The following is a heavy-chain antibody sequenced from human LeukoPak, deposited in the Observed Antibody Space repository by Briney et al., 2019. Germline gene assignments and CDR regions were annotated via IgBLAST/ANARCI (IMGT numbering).Heavy chain of an antibody. CDR2: INPNSGGT. D-gene: IGHD3-22*01. V-gene: IGHV1-2*02. Sequence: GASVKVSCKASGYTFTGYYMHWVRQAPGQGLEWMGWINPNSGGTNYAQKFQGRVTMTRDTSFSTAYMELSRLRSDDTAVYYCARDLESNSHDDSSGSWDYWGQGTLVTVSS. CDR1: GYTFTGYY. CDR3: ARDLESNSHDDSSGSWDY. J-gene: IGHJ4*02.